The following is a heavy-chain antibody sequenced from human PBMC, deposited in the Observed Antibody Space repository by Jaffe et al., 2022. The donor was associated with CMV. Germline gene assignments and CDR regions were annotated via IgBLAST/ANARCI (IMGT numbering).Heavy chain of an antibody. CDR3: ARDPGGYSYVALNWFDP. J-gene: IGHJ5*02. CDR2: IIPILGIA. CDR1: GGTFSSYA. Sequence: QVQLVQSGAEVKKPGSSVKVSCKASGGTFSSYAISWVRQAPGQGLEWMGRIIPILGIANYAQKFQGRVTITADKSTSTAYMELSSLRSEDTAVYYCARDPGGYSYVALNWFDPWGQGTLVTVSS. V-gene: IGHV1-69*09. D-gene: IGHD5-18*01.